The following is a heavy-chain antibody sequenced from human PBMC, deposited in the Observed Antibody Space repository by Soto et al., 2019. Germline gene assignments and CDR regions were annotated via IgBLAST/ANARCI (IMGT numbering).Heavy chain of an antibody. D-gene: IGHD6-13*01. CDR1: GGSISSYY. V-gene: IGHV4-59*01. Sequence: SETLSLTCTVAGGSISSYYWSWIRQPPGKGLEWIGYIYYSGSTNYNPSLKSRVTISVDTSKNQFSLKLSSVTAADTAVYYCARVLSSSSWYERNAWFDPWGQGTLVTVS. J-gene: IGHJ5*02. CDR2: IYYSGST. CDR3: ARVLSSSSWYERNAWFDP.